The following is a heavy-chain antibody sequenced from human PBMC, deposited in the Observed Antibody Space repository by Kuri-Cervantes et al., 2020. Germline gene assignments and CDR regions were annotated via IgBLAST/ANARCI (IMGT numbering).Heavy chain of an antibody. CDR1: GYSISSGYY. D-gene: IGHD3-10*01. Sequence: GSLRLSCAVSGYSISSGYYWGWIRQPLGKGLEWIGSIYHSGSTYSNPSFKSRVTISVDTSKNQFSLKLSSVTAADTAVYYCARHPRARDYYYGSGRGRGAFDIWGQGTMVTVSS. CDR3: ARHPRARDYYYGSGRGRGAFDI. CDR2: IYHSGST. V-gene: IGHV4-38-2*01. J-gene: IGHJ3*02.